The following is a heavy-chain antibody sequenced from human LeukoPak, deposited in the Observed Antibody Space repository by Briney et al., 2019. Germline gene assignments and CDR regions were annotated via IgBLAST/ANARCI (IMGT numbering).Heavy chain of an antibody. Sequence: SGESLKISCKGSGYSFTSYWIGWVRQMPGKGLEWMGIFYPGDSDTRYSPSFQGQVTISADKSISTAYLQWSSLKASDTAMYYCARQRGSSSVFYYFDYWGQGTLVTVSS. V-gene: IGHV5-51*01. CDR1: GYSFTSYW. CDR3: ARQRGSSSVFYYFDY. J-gene: IGHJ4*02. D-gene: IGHD6-13*01. CDR2: FYPGDSDT.